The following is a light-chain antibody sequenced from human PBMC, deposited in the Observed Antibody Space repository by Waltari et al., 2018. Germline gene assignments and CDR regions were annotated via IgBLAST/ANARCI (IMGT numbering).Light chain of an antibody. CDR1: SLRSHY. V-gene: IGLV3-19*01. CDR2: GKT. CDR3: NSRDSSGNHWV. Sequence: SSELTQDPAVSVALGQTVRITCQGDSLRSHYARWYQQKPGQAPVLVIYGKTNRPSGIPDRFSGSSSGNTASLTITGAQAEDEADYYCNSRDSSGNHWVFGGGTKLTVL. J-gene: IGLJ3*02.